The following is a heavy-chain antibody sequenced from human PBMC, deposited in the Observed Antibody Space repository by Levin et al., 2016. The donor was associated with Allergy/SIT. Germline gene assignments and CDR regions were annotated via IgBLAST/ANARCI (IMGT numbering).Heavy chain of an antibody. CDR3: AREMYSSSSY. J-gene: IGHJ4*02. CDR2: IYSGGTT. D-gene: IGHD6-6*01. V-gene: IGHV3-53*01. Sequence: GESLKISCAASGFTFSSYAMSWVRQAPGKGLEWVSFIYSGGTTYYADSVKGRFAISRDNSKNTVYLQMNSLRVEDTAVYYCAREMYSSSSYWGQGSLVTVSS. CDR1: GFTFSSYA.